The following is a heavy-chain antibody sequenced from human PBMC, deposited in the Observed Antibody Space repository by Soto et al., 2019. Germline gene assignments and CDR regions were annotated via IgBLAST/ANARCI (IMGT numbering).Heavy chain of an antibody. V-gene: IGHV3-48*03. CDR2: ISSSGSTI. CDR1: GFTFSSYE. CDR3: AREKYYDFWSGLDV. J-gene: IGHJ6*02. D-gene: IGHD3-3*01. Sequence: ESGGGLVQPGGSLRLSCAASGFTFSSYEMNWVRQAPGKGLEWVSYISSSGSTIYYADPVKGRFTISRDNAKNSLYLQMNSLRAEDTAVYYCAREKYYDFWSGLDVWGQGTTVTVSS.